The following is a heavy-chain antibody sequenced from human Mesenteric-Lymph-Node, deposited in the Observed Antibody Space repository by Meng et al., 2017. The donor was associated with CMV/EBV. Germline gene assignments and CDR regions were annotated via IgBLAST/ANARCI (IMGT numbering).Heavy chain of an antibody. Sequence: QVQLQQWGPGLLKPSETLSLTCAVYGGSFSGYYWSWIRQPPRKGLEWIGEINHSGSTNYNPSLKSRVTISVDTSKNQFSLKLSSVTAADTAVYYCARHQRWLKSEGGFNYWGQGTLVTVSS. CDR2: INHSGST. D-gene: IGHD4-23*01. CDR3: ARHQRWLKSEGGFNY. CDR1: GGSFSGYY. J-gene: IGHJ4*02. V-gene: IGHV4-34*01.